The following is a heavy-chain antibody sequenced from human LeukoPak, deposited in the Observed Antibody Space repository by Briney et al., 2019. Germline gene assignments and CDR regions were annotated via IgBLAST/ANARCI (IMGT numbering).Heavy chain of an antibody. CDR2: ISYDGSNK. Sequence: GGSLRLSCAASGFTFSSYAMHWVRQAPGKGLEWVAVISYDGSNKYYADSVKGRFTISRDNSKNTLYLQMNSLRAEDTAVYYCARGWRMGDYYYGMDVRGQGTTVTVSS. V-gene: IGHV3-30-3*01. D-gene: IGHD1-26*01. J-gene: IGHJ6*02. CDR1: GFTFSSYA. CDR3: ARGWRMGDYYYGMDV.